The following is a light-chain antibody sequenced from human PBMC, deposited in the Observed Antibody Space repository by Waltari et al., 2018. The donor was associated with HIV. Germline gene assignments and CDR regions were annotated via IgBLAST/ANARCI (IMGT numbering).Light chain of an antibody. V-gene: IGLV2-14*01. Sequence: QSALTQPASVSGSPGQSITIPCTGTSSDVGRYKYVPWYQQHPGKAPKLIVYEVSYLPAGVPIRFSGAKSRNTASLTISGLQAEDEADYYCSSYTGSSTLWVFGGGTKLTVL. CDR1: SSDVGRYKY. CDR3: SSYTGSSTLWV. CDR2: EVS. J-gene: IGLJ3*02.